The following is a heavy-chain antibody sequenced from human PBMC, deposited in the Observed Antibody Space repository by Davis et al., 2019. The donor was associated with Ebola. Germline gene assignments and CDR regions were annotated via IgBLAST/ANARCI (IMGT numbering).Heavy chain of an antibody. CDR2: ISGSGGST. J-gene: IGHJ4*02. CDR3: ARDGKYYFDY. Sequence: GESLKISCAASGFTFSSYAMSWVRQAPGKGLEWVSAISGSGGSTYYADSVKGRFTISRDNAKNSLYLQMNSLRAEDTAVYYCARDGKYYFDYWGQGTLVTVSS. CDR1: GFTFSSYA. D-gene: IGHD1-26*01. V-gene: IGHV3-23*01.